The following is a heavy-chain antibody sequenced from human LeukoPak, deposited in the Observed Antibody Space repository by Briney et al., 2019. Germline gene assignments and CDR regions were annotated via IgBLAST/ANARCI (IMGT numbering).Heavy chain of an antibody. CDR1: GFTFSSYS. D-gene: IGHD3-22*01. J-gene: IGHJ4*02. V-gene: IGHV3-21*01. Sequence: GGSLRLSCAASGFTFSSYSMNWVRQAPGKGLEWVSSISSSSSYIYYADSVKGRFTISRDNAKNSLYLRMNSLRAEDTAVYYCARALVSSGYLGPDYWGQGTLVTVSS. CDR3: ARALVSSGYLGPDY. CDR2: ISSSSSYI.